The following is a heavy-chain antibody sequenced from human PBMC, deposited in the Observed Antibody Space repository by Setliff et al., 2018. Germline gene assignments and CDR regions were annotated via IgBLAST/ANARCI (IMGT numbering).Heavy chain of an antibody. CDR3: ARQPPLNWAIPFDL. V-gene: IGHV4-34*01. J-gene: IGHJ3*01. CDR2: INHYGST. D-gene: IGHD7-27*01. Sequence: PSETLSLTCAVCGGAFSGYNWNWIRQPPGKGLEWIGEINHYGSTNYNPSLKSRLTMSVDTSKNQFSLHLSSMTAADTAVYYCARQPPLNWAIPFDLWGQGKRVTVSS. CDR1: GGAFSGYN.